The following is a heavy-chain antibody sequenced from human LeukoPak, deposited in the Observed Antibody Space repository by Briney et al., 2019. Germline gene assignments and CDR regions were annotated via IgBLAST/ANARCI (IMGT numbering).Heavy chain of an antibody. V-gene: IGHV4-39*07. Sequence: SETLSLTCTVSGDSISSSNYYWGWIRQPPGKGLEWIGTIYYSGSTYYNPSLKNRVTISLDTSKNQFSLKLSSVTAADTAVYYCARDTCGGDCSYFDYWGQGTLVTVSS. CDR3: ARDTCGGDCSYFDY. CDR2: IYYSGST. J-gene: IGHJ4*02. D-gene: IGHD2-21*01. CDR1: GDSISSSNYY.